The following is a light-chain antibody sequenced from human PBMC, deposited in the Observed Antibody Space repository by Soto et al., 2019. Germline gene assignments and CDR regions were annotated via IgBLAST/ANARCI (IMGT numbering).Light chain of an antibody. CDR3: QQYNNWLWT. Sequence: VMAGSPTTLTVSPGERATLSCRASQSVSSNLAWYQQKPGQAPRLLIYGASTRATGIPARFSGSGSGTEFTLTISSLQSEDFAVYYCQQYNNWLWTFGQGTKV. CDR1: QSVSSN. J-gene: IGKJ1*01. CDR2: GAS. V-gene: IGKV3-15*01.